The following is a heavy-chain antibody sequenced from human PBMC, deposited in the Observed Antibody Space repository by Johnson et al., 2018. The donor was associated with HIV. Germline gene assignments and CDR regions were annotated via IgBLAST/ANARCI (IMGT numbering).Heavy chain of an antibody. V-gene: IGHV3-NL1*01. CDR1: GFKYA. CDR2: TPGGDGGT. D-gene: IGHD2-2*01. CDR3: AASWYGVSRPNAFDI. J-gene: IGHJ3*02. Sequence: QVQLVESGGGVVQPGGSLRLSCAASGFKYAASGLAFSNYAVKWVSHTPGGDGGTSFADSVRGRYIISRDNSKNTLYLQMNSLRAEDSAVYYCAASWYGVSRPNAFDIWGQGTMVTVSS.